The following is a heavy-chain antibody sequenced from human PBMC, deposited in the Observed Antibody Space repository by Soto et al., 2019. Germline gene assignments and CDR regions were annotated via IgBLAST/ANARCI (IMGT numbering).Heavy chain of an antibody. CDR1: CGSISSGGYY. V-gene: IGHV4-31*03. CDR3: ARDLGYDDAFDI. Sequence: SETLSLTCTVSCGSISSGGYYWSWIRQHPGKGLEWIGYIYYSGSTYYNPSLKSRVAISVDTSKNQFSLKLSSVTAADTAVYYCARDLGYDDAFDIWGQGTMVTVSS. J-gene: IGHJ3*02. D-gene: IGHD5-12*01. CDR2: IYYSGST.